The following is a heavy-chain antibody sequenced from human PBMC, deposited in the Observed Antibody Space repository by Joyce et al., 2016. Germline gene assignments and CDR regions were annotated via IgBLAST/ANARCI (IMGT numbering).Heavy chain of an antibody. CDR3: ARVGGAAVGFYYGLDV. J-gene: IGHJ6*02. CDR2: IHKSRNT. Sequence: QVQLQESGPGLVKPSETLSLICTVSGGSISTYYWSWIRQPAGKELEWIGRIHKSRNTKYNPSLESRVTMSVDTSQNQFSLKLSSVTAADSATYYCARVGGAAVGFYYGLDVWGQGTTVIVSS. D-gene: IGHD1-26*01. CDR1: GGSISTYY. V-gene: IGHV4-4*07.